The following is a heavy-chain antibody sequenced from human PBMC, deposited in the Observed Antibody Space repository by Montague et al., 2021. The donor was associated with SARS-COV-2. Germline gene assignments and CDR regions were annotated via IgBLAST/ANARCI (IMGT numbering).Heavy chain of an antibody. D-gene: IGHD4-11*01. CDR3: AASGRRGYSNPFHH. Sequence: TLSLTCTVSGDSITSGGYFWNWIRQHPGKGLEYIGAISYSGSTYYKPSRTSRVSISMDTSKNAFSLSLHSVTAADTAVYFCAASGRRGYSNPFHHCGRGSLVTVSS. J-gene: IGHJ4*02. CDR2: ISYSGST. CDR1: GDSITSGGYF. V-gene: IGHV4-31*03.